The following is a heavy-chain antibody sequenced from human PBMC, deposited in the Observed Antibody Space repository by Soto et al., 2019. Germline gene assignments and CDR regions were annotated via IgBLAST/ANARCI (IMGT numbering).Heavy chain of an antibody. CDR3: ARDPPYYYDSSGSDY. V-gene: IGHV3-20*04. CDR2: INWNGGST. D-gene: IGHD3-22*01. J-gene: IGHJ4*02. Sequence: GGSLRLSCAASGFTFDDYGMSWVRQAPGKGLEWVSGINWNGGSTGYADSVKGRFTISRDNAKNSLYLQMNSLRAEDTALYYCARDPPYYYDSSGSDYWGQGTLVTVSS. CDR1: GFTFDDYG.